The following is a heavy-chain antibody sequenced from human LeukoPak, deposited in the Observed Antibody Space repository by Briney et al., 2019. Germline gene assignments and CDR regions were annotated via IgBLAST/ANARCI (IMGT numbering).Heavy chain of an antibody. Sequence: PETLSLTCTVSGGSISSSSYYWGWIRQPPGTGLEWIGSIYYSGSTYYNPSLESRVTISVDTSKNQFSLKLSSVTAADTAVYYCARRPTGVVPAASGSGDDAFDIWGQGTMVTVSS. CDR3: ARRPTGVVPAASGSGDDAFDI. V-gene: IGHV4-39*01. CDR2: IYYSGST. J-gene: IGHJ3*02. CDR1: GGSISSSSYY. D-gene: IGHD2-2*01.